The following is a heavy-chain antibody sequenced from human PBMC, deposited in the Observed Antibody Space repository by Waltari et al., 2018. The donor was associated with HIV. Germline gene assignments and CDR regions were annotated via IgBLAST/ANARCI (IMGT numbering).Heavy chain of an antibody. CDR2: ISWNSGRI. D-gene: IGHD2-2*01. V-gene: IGHV3-9*01. J-gene: IGHJ6*02. Sequence: EVQLVESGGGLVQPGRSLRLSCAASGFTFDDYAMHWVRQAPGKGLEWVSGISWNSGRIGYADSVKGRFTISRDNSENTLYLEMNSLKPDDTAVYYCARDGPAPKNIYHYYGMDVWGQGTTVTVSS. CDR1: GFTFDDYA. CDR3: ARDGPAPKNIYHYYGMDV.